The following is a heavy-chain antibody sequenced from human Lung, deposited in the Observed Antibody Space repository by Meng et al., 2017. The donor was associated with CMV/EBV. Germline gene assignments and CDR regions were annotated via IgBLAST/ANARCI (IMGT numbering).Heavy chain of an antibody. CDR2: INPSGGST. D-gene: IGHD6-19*01. CDR1: GYTFTSYY. CDR3: ARGSSGWTYYFDY. V-gene: IGHV1-46*01. Sequence: ASVXVSXKASGYTFTSYYMNWVRQAPGQGLEWMGIINPSGGSTSYAQKFQGRVTMTRDTSTSTVYMELSSRRSEDTAVYYCARGSSGWTYYFDYWGQGTLVTVSS. J-gene: IGHJ4*02.